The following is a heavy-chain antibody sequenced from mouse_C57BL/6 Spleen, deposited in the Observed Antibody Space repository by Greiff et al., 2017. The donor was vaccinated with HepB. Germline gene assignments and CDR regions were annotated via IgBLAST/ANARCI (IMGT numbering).Heavy chain of an antibody. CDR1: GYTFTEYT. CDR3: ARHEGGYYPFAY. Sequence: VKLMESGAELVKPGASVKLSCKASGYTFTEYTIHWVKQRSGQGLEWIGWFYPGSGSIKYNEKFKDKATLTADKSSSTVYMELSRLTSEDSAVYFCARHEGGYYPFAYWGQGTLVTVSA. CDR2: FYPGSGSI. D-gene: IGHD2-1*01. J-gene: IGHJ3*01. V-gene: IGHV1-62-2*01.